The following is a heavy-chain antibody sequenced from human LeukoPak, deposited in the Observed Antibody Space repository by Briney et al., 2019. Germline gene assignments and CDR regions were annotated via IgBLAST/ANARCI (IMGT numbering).Heavy chain of an antibody. Sequence: PSETLSLTCTVSGGSISSYYWSWIRQPAGKGLEWIGRIYTSGSTNYNPSLKSRVTMSVDTSKNQFSLKLSSVTAADTAVYYCARDLKLAHYYYYGMDVWGQGTTVTVSS. CDR3: ARDLKLAHYYYYGMDV. J-gene: IGHJ6*02. CDR2: IYTSGST. D-gene: IGHD1-1*01. CDR1: GGSISSYY. V-gene: IGHV4-4*07.